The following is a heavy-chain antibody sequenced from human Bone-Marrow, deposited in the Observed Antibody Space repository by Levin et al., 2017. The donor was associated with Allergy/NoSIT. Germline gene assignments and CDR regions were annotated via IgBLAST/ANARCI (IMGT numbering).Heavy chain of an antibody. CDR2: ITWNSGGK. V-gene: IGHV3-9*01. D-gene: IGHD3-16*01. CDR1: GFTFNVFA. J-gene: IGHJ4*02. Sequence: HPGGSLRLSCAASGFTFNVFAMHWVRQAPGKGLEWVSSITWNSGGKLYAASVEGRFSISRDNAKNSLYLQMNSLRPEDTAVYYCVTDISGDSGTDLGTAPFDSWGQGTLVTVSS. CDR3: VTDISGDSGTDLGTAPFDS.